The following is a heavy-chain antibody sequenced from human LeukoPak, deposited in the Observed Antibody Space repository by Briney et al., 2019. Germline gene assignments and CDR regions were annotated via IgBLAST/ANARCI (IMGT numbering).Heavy chain of an antibody. V-gene: IGHV1-46*01. CDR3: ARDLEPGAGNWGNRNWFDP. D-gene: IGHD7-27*01. CDR2: INPSDSST. J-gene: IGHJ5*02. CDR1: GYTFTTYY. Sequence: ASVKVSCKASGYTFTTYYMHWVRQAPGQGLEWMGIINPSDSSTSYAPKFQDRVTMTRDTSTSTFYMDLNSLRSEDTAVYYCARDLEPGAGNWGNRNWFDPWGQGTLVTVSS.